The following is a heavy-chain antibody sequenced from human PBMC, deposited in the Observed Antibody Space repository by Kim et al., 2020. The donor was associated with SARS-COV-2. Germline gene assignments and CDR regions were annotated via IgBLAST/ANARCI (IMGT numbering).Heavy chain of an antibody. D-gene: IGHD6-6*01. Sequence: TGSTNYSPSLKSRVIISVDTSKNQFSLKLNSVTAADTAVYYCARGGARPDSWGQGTLVTVSS. V-gene: IGHV4-59*09. CDR2: TGST. CDR3: ARGGARPDS. J-gene: IGHJ4*02.